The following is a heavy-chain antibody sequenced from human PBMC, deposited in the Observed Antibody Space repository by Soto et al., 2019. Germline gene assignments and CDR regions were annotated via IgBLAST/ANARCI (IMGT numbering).Heavy chain of an antibody. CDR3: AVGYCSSTSCSREYFQH. CDR1: GYSISSGYY. V-gene: IGHV4-38-2*01. D-gene: IGHD2-2*01. Sequence: PSETLSLTWAVSGYSISSGYYWGWIRQPPGKGLGWIGSIYHSGTTYYNPSLESRDTISVDTSKNQFSLKLSSVTAADTAIYYCAVGYCSSTSCSREYFQHWGQGTVVT. CDR2: IYHSGTT. J-gene: IGHJ1*01.